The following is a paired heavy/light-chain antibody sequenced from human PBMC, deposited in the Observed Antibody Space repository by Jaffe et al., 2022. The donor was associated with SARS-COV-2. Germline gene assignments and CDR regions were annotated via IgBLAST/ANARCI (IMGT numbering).Heavy chain of an antibody. CDR2: INPHNGGT. J-gene: IGHJ6*02. CDR3: ARGGGAARRLSGSYYYFGLSV. V-gene: IGHV1-2*06. D-gene: IGHD3-16*01. Sequence: QVQLVQSGAEVKKPGASVRVSCRSSGYTFTGYFINWVRLAPGRGLEWMGRINPHNGGTYLARKFQGRLTLSRDTSINTAHMELASLTSDDSAIYYCARGGGAARRLSGSYYYFGLSVWGQGTTVAVFS. CDR1: GYTFTGYF.
Light chain of an antibody. J-gene: IGKJ2*01. Sequence: DIQMTQSPSTLSASVGDRVTITCRASQSINNWVAWYQHKPGKAPNLLIYKASILESGVPSRFSGSGSGTEFTLTISSLQPDDFATYYCQQYDGQSPEHTFGQGTKLEIK. V-gene: IGKV1-5*03. CDR2: KAS. CDR3: QQYDGQSPEHT. CDR1: QSINNW.